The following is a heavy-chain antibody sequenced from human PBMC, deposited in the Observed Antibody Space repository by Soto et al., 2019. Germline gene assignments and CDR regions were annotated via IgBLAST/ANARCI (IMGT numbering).Heavy chain of an antibody. CDR2: IYTSGST. V-gene: IGHV4-4*07. Sequence: SETLSLTCIVSGGSLSSYYWTWIRQPAGKGLEWIGRIYTSGSTNYNPSLKSRVTMSVDTSKDQFSLKLSSVTAADTAVYYCAAYSSSLGTFDIWGQGTKVTVSS. CDR3: AAYSSSLGTFDI. D-gene: IGHD6-13*01. CDR1: GGSLSSYY. J-gene: IGHJ3*02.